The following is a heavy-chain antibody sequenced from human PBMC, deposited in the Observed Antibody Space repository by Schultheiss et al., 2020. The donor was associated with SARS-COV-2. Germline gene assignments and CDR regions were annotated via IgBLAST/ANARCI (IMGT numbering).Heavy chain of an antibody. CDR1: GGSFSGYY. CDR2: INHSGST. J-gene: IGHJ1*01. Sequence: SETLSLTCAVYGGSFSGYYWSWIRQPPGKGLEWIGEINHSGSTNYNPSLKSRVTISVDTSKNQFSLKLSSVTAADTAVYYCAKDWGIVVVPAAAYQHWGQGTLVTVSS. V-gene: IGHV4-34*01. CDR3: AKDWGIVVVPAAAYQH. D-gene: IGHD2-2*01.